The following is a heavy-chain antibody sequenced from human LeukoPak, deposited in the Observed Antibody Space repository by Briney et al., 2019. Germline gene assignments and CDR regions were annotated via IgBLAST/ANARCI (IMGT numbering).Heavy chain of an antibody. J-gene: IGHJ5*02. V-gene: IGHV1-18*01. D-gene: IGHD1-26*01. CDR1: GYNFTNYG. CDR3: ARAGEKWELLDWFDP. Sequence: ASVKVSCKASGYNFTNYGISWVRQAPGQGLEWVGWISAYKGNTKYAQRLQGRVTMTTDTSTSTAYMELRSLRSDDTAVYYRARAGEKWELLDWFDPWGQGTLVTVSS. CDR2: ISAYKGNT.